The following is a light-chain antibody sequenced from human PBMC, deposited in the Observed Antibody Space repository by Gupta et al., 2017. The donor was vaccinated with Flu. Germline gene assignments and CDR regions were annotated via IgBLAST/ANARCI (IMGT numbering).Light chain of an antibody. CDR2: AAS. Sequence: GTRSVSPWARATLSCEASQNVNTNLAWYQQKPGQAPRLLIYAASLRATGIPVRFSGSGSRTNFTLTISSLQSEDFVLYFCQQYDDWPLITFGRGTRLEIK. CDR3: QQYDDWPLIT. V-gene: IGKV3-15*01. J-gene: IGKJ5*01. CDR1: QNVNTN.